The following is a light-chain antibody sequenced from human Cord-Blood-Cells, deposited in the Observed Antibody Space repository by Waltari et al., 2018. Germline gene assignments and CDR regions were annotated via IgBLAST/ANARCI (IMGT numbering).Light chain of an antibody. Sequence: CSASQSVSSSYLAWYHQKPGQAPSLLIYGASSRATGIPDRFSGSGSGTDFTLTISRLEPEDFAVYYCQQYGSSSWTFGPGTKVQIK. J-gene: IGKJ1*01. V-gene: IGKV3-20*01. CDR3: QQYGSSSWT. CDR1: QSVSSSY. CDR2: GAS.